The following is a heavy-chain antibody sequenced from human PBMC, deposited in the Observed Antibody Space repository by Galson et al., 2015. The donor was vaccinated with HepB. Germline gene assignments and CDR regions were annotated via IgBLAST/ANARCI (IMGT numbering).Heavy chain of an antibody. V-gene: IGHV1-24*01. D-gene: IGHD5-12*01. CDR1: GYTLTGLS. CDR3: ATTESGRTYYYGMDV. Sequence: SVKVSCKVSGYTLTGLSMHWVRQAPGKGLEWMGGFDPEDGETIYAQKFQGRVTMTEDTSTDTVYMELSSLRSEDTAVYYCATTESGRTYYYGMDVWGQGTTVTVSS. CDR2: FDPEDGET. J-gene: IGHJ6*02.